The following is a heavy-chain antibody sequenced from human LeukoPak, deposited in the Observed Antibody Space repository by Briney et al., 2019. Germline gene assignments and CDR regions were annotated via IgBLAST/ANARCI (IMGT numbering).Heavy chain of an antibody. Sequence: MSSETLSLTCAVYGGSFSGYYWSWIRQPPGKGLEWIGEINHSGSTNYNPSLKSRVTISVDKSKNQFSLKLSSVTAADTAVYYCARDADCSSTSCYYFDYWGQGTLVTVSS. J-gene: IGHJ4*02. CDR3: ARDADCSSTSCYYFDY. D-gene: IGHD2-2*01. CDR1: GGSFSGYY. CDR2: INHSGST. V-gene: IGHV4-34*01.